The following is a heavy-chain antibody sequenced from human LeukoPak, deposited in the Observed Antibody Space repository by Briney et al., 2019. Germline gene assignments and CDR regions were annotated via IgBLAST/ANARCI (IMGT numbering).Heavy chain of an antibody. D-gene: IGHD6-19*01. J-gene: IGHJ3*01. CDR1: GFTFATYS. CDR2: IFGSASKI. V-gene: IGHV3-23*01. CDR3: VKDRVPDSGWSFDV. Sequence: HTGGSLRLSCTTSGFTFATYSMSWVSQAPGPGLEWVASIFGSASKIYHADSVKGRFTVSRDNSKNTLYLQMNGLRVEDTALYYCVKDRVPDSGWSFDVWGRGTMVTVSA.